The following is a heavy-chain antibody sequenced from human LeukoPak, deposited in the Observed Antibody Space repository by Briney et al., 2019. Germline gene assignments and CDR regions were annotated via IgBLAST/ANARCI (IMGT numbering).Heavy chain of an antibody. D-gene: IGHD2-2*01. CDR3: ARSTPKYCSSTSCSEIDY. CDR1: GFTFSSYS. J-gene: IGHJ4*02. Sequence: GGSLRLSCAASGFTFSSYSMTWVRQAPGKGLEWVSSISSSSSYIYYADSVKGRFTISRDNAKNSLYLQMNSLRAEDTAVYYCARSTPKYCSSTSCSEIDYWGQGTLVTVSS. CDR2: ISSSSSYI. V-gene: IGHV3-21*01.